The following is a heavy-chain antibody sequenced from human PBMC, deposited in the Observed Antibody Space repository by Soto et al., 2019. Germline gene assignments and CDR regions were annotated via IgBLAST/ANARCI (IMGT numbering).Heavy chain of an antibody. V-gene: IGHV3-74*01. J-gene: IGHJ5*02. D-gene: IGHD6-19*01. CDR1: GFTFSNNW. Sequence: EVQLVESGGGLVQPGGSLRLSCAASGFTFSNNWMHWVRQAPGKGPVWVSRINSDGSSTYYADSVKGRFTISRDNAKNTFNLQMKGRGADDTAVYYFARGVIAVPWGQGPLVTASS. CDR3: ARGVIAVP. CDR2: INSDGSST.